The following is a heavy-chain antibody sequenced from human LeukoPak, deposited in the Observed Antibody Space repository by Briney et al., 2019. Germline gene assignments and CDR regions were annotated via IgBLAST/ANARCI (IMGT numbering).Heavy chain of an antibody. CDR1: GYIFTAYH. Sequence: EASVKVSCKPSGYIFTAYHLHWVRQAPGQGLEWMGRIIPNSGATNCAQNFQGRVIMTRDTSISTAYMELSRLTPDDTAVYYCARGISGGFDIWGQGTMVTVSS. J-gene: IGHJ3*02. V-gene: IGHV1-2*06. D-gene: IGHD2-21*01. CDR3: ARGISGGFDI. CDR2: IIPNSGAT.